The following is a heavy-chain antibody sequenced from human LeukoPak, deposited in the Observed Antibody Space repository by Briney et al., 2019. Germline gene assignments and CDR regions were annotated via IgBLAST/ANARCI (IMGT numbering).Heavy chain of an antibody. V-gene: IGHV4-39*01. CDR1: GGSISSSSYY. D-gene: IGHD4-23*01. J-gene: IGHJ4*02. CDR3: ARHHVGSTVVIFGVLDY. CDR2: IYYSGST. Sequence: SETLSLTCTVSGGSISSSSYYWGWIRQPPGKGLEWIGSIYYSGSTYYNPSLKSRVTISVDTSKNQFSLKLSSVTAADTAVYYCARHHVGSTVVIFGVLDYWGQGTLVTVSS.